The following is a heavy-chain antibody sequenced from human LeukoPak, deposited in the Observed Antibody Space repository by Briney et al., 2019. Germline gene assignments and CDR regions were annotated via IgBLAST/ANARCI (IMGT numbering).Heavy chain of an antibody. Sequence: KSSETLSLTCTVSGGSISDNYWSWIRQPPRKGLEWIGYAYYSGHTNYNSSLKSRVTMSLDTSKSQFSPRLSSVTAADTAVYFCARLIDYGDNLDYWGQGTLVTVSS. J-gene: IGHJ4*02. V-gene: IGHV4-59*08. CDR1: GGSISDNY. CDR2: AYYSGHT. CDR3: ARLIDYGDNLDY. D-gene: IGHD4-17*01.